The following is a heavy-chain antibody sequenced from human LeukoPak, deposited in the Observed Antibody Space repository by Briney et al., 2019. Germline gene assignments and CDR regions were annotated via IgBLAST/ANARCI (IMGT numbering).Heavy chain of an antibody. CDR1: GFTFSSYS. J-gene: IGHJ4*02. Sequence: PGGSLRLSCAASGFTFSSYSMNWVRQAPGKGLEWISYISSSSATIYYADSAEGRFTISRDNAKNSLYLQMNSLRAEDTAVYYCARGGGSGYHVVEYWGQGTLVTVSS. V-gene: IGHV3-48*01. D-gene: IGHD5-12*01. CDR2: ISSSSATI. CDR3: ARGGGSGYHVVEY.